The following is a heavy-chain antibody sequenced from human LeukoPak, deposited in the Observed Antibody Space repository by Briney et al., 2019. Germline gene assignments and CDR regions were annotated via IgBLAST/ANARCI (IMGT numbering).Heavy chain of an antibody. CDR3: ARDYNFDY. J-gene: IGHJ4*02. CDR1: GFTFSSYE. Sequence: PGGSLRLSCAASGFTFSSYEMTWVREAPGKGLEWISYISSNGSAIYYADSVKGRFTLSRDNAKNSLYLQMNSLRAEDTAVYYCARDYNFDYWGQGTLVTVSS. V-gene: IGHV3-48*03. CDR2: ISSNGSAI.